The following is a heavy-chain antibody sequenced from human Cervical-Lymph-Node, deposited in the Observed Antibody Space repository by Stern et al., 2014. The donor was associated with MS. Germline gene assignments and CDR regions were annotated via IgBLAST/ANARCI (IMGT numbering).Heavy chain of an antibody. J-gene: IGHJ6*02. D-gene: IGHD2-2*02. CDR1: GFTFSSYG. V-gene: IGHV3-33*01. CDR3: ARVVGNIVVVPAAIPPGWYYGMDV. Sequence: QVQLVESGGGVVQPGRSLRLSCAASGFTFSSYGMHWVRQAPGKGLEWVAVIWYDGSNKYYADSVKGRFTISRDNSKNTLYLQMNSLRAEDTAVYYCARVVGNIVVVPAAIPPGWYYGMDVWGQGTTVTVSS. CDR2: IWYDGSNK.